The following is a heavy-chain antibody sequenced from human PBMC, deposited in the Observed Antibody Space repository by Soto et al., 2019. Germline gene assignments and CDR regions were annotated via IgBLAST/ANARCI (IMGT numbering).Heavy chain of an antibody. CDR2: IIPIFGTA. CDR1: GGTFSSYA. D-gene: IGHD3-10*01. CDR3: ASLLVRGVIGYYYYYGMDV. J-gene: IGHJ6*02. Sequence: RASVKVSCKASGGTFSSYAISWVRQAPGQGLEWVGGIIPIFGTANYAQKFQGRVTITADESTSTAYMELSSLRSEDTAVYYCASLLVRGVIGYYYYYGMDVWGQGTTVTVSS. V-gene: IGHV1-69*13.